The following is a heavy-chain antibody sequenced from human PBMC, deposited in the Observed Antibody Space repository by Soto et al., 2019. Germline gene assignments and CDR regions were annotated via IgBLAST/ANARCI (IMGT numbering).Heavy chain of an antibody. CDR2: INTYDGNT. V-gene: IGHV1-18*01. CDR3: AASQQFDY. D-gene: IGHD6-13*01. Sequence: QVQLVQSGAEVKKPGASVKVSCKASGYTFTSYGINWVRQAPGQGLEWMGWINTYDGNTNHAQKFQGRVTMTTDTSTSTAYLELRSLSSDDTAVYYCAASQQFDYWGQGTLVTVSS. CDR1: GYTFTSYG. J-gene: IGHJ4*02.